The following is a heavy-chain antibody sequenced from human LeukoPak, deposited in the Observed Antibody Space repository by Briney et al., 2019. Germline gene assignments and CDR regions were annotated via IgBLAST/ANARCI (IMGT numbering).Heavy chain of an antibody. V-gene: IGHV1-69*04. J-gene: IGHJ6*02. D-gene: IGHD1-26*01. CDR1: GGTFSSYA. CDR3: ARDPGSIVGATYYYYGMDV. Sequence: SVKVSCKASGGTFSSYAINWVRQAPGQGLEWMGRIIPILGIANYAQKFQGRVTITADKSTSTAYMELSSLRSEDTAVYYCARDPGSIVGATYYYYGMDVWGQGTTVTVSS. CDR2: IIPILGIA.